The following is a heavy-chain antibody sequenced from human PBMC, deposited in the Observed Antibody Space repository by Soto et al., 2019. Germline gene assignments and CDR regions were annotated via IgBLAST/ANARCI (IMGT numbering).Heavy chain of an antibody. V-gene: IGHV2-5*02. CDR3: AHSGRHSGYDCAFDI. J-gene: IGHJ3*02. CDR2: TYWDDHK. Sequence: QITLKESGPTLVKPSQTLTLTWIFSGFSLSTYGVAVGWIRQPPGKAVEWLALTYWDDHKGDSPSPKSRLTITKGTSKNQVVLTITDLDPVDTATYYCAHSGRHSGYDCAFDIWGQGTMVTVSS. D-gene: IGHD5-12*01. CDR1: GFSLSTYGVA.